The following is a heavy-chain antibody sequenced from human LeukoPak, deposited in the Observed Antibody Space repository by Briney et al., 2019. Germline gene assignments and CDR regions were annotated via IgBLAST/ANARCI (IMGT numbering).Heavy chain of an antibody. CDR2: ISAYNGNT. CDR3: ARGGPYDFWSGYPLDY. V-gene: IGHV1-18*01. D-gene: IGHD3-3*01. CDR1: GYTFTSYG. J-gene: IGHJ4*02. Sequence: ASVKVSCKASGYTFTSYGISWVRQAPGQGLEWMGWISAYNGNTNYAQKLQGRVTMTTDTSTSTAYMELRSLRSEDTVVYYCARGGPYDFWSGYPLDYWGQGTLVTVSS.